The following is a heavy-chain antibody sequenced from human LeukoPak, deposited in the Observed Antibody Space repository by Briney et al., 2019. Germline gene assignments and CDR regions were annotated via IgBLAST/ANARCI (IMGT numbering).Heavy chain of an antibody. CDR2: INTDGSST. D-gene: IGHD2-15*01. Sequence: PGGSLRLSCAASGFTFNNYWMHWVRQAPGKGLVWVSRINTDGSSTSYADSVKGRFTISRDNAKNTLYLQMNSLRAEDTAMYYCVRGRVATTLYYFDYWGQGILVTASP. J-gene: IGHJ4*02. CDR1: GFTFNNYW. CDR3: VRGRVATTLYYFDY. V-gene: IGHV3-74*01.